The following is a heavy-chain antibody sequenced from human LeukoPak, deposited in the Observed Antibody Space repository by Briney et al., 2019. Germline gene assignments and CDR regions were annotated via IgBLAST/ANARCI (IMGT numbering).Heavy chain of an antibody. J-gene: IGHJ4*02. D-gene: IGHD1-26*01. V-gene: IGHV3-21*01. Sequence: GGSLRLSCAASGFTFSSYSMNWVRQAPGKGLEWISSISSSSSYIYYADSVKGRFTISRDNAKNSLYLQMNSLRAEDTAVYYCARVGWELAYFDYWGQGTLVTVSS. CDR1: GFTFSSYS. CDR3: ARVGWELAYFDY. CDR2: ISSSSSYI.